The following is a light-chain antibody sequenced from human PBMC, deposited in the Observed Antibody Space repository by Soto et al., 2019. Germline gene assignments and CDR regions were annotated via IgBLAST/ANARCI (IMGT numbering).Light chain of an antibody. Sequence: EIGFSQSAGTLSLSQGERATLSCRASQSVSNNYLAWYQQKPGQAPRLLIYGASNRATGIPDRFSGSGSGTDFTLTISRLEPEDFAAYYCQQYGSSGTFGQGTKVDNK. CDR2: GAS. CDR1: QSVSNNY. V-gene: IGKV3-20*01. CDR3: QQYGSSGT. J-gene: IGKJ1*01.